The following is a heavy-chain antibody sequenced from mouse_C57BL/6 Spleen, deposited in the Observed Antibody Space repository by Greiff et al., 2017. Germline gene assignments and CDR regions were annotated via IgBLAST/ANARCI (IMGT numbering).Heavy chain of an antibody. CDR2: ISSGGDYI. Sequence: EVKLVESGEGLVKPGGSLKLSCAASGFTFSSYAMSWVRQTPEKRLEWVAYISSGGDYIYYADTVKGRFTISRDNARNTLYLQMSSLKSEDTALYDCTREGYYDAMDYWGQGTSVTVST. D-gene: IGHD2-14*01. J-gene: IGHJ4*01. CDR3: TREGYYDAMDY. CDR1: GFTFSSYA. V-gene: IGHV5-9-1*02.